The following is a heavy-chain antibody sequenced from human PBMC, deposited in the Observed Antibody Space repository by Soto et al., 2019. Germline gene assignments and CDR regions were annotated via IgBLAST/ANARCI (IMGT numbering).Heavy chain of an antibody. Sequence: EVQLVESGGGLVQPGGSLRLSCAASGFTVSSNYMSWVRQAPGKGLEWVSVIYSGGSTYYADSVKGRVTISRDNSKNTLYLQMNSLRAEDTAVYYCAALIAAAVVDYWGQGTLVTVSS. V-gene: IGHV3-66*01. CDR2: IYSGGST. D-gene: IGHD6-13*01. CDR3: AALIAAAVVDY. J-gene: IGHJ4*02. CDR1: GFTVSSNY.